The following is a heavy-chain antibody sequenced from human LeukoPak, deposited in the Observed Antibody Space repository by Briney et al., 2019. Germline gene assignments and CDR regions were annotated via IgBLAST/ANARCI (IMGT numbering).Heavy chain of an antibody. CDR3: AHRPIAAAGRPFDP. V-gene: IGHV2-5*02. D-gene: IGHD6-13*01. J-gene: IGHJ5*02. CDR2: IYWDDDK. Sequence: SCPTAGDPNTTPTLNLHFPWVLLRHWGGGVGLIPQPPGKPWGCLPLIYWDDDKRYSPSLKSRLTITKDTSKNQVVLTMTNMDPVDTATYYCAHRPIAAAGRPFDPWGQGTLVTVSS. CDR1: VLLRHWGGG.